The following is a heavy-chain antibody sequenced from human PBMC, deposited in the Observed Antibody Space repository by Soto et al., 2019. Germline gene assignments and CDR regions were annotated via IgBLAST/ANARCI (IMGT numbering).Heavy chain of an antibody. D-gene: IGHD2-21*02. CDR2: INAGNGNT. CDR1: GYTFTSYA. J-gene: IGHJ4*02. CDR3: ARSIVVVTALDY. Sequence: QVQLVQSGAEEKKPGASVKVSCKASGYTFTSYAMHWVRQAPGQRLEWMGWINAGNGNTKYSQKFQGRVTITRDTSASTADRELGSLRSEDTAVYYCARSIVVVTALDYWGQGTLVTVSS. V-gene: IGHV1-3*05.